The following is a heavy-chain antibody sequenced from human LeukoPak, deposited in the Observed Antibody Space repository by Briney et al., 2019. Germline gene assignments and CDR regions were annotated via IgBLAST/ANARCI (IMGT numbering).Heavy chain of an antibody. CDR2: INPNSGGT. CDR1: GYTFTGYY. Sequence: ASVKASCEASGYTFTGYYMHWVRQAPGQGLEWMGWINPNSGGTNYAQKFQGRVTMTRDTSISTAYMELSRLRSDDTAVYYCARERTLTSCYDYWGQGTLVTVSS. D-gene: IGHD2-15*01. CDR3: ARERTLTSCYDY. V-gene: IGHV1-2*02. J-gene: IGHJ4*02.